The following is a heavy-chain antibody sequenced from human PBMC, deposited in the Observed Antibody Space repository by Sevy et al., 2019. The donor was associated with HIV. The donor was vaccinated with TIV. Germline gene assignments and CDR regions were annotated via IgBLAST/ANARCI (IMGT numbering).Heavy chain of an antibody. CDR2: INWNGGST. J-gene: IGHJ3*02. V-gene: IGHV3-20*04. CDR1: GFTFDDYG. Sequence: GESLKISCAASGFTFDDYGMSWVRQAPGKGLEWVSGINWNGGSTGYADSVKGRFTISRDNAKNSLYLQMNSLRAEDTALYYCLTERCSGGSCYAEDAFDIWGQGTMVTVSS. D-gene: IGHD2-15*01. CDR3: LTERCSGGSCYAEDAFDI.